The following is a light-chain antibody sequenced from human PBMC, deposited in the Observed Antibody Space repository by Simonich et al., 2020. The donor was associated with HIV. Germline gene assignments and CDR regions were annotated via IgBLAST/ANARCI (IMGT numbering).Light chain of an antibody. J-gene: IGKJ3*01. CDR3: QHLNSVPFT. CDR1: QGISSY. Sequence: IQLTQSPSFLSASVGDRVTITCRASQGISSYLAWYQQKPGKTPKLLINAASTLQSGDPARFSGSGYGTEFTLTSSSLQPEDFATYYCQHLNSVPFTFGPGTKVDI. V-gene: IGKV1-9*01. CDR2: AAS.